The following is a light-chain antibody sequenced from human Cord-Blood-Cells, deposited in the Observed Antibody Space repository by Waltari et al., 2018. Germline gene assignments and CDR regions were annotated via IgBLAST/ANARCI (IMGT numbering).Light chain of an antibody. CDR2: GAS. CDR3: QQYNNWPPLT. V-gene: IGKV3-15*01. Sequence: EILMTQSPATLSVSPGERATLSCRPSQSVSSNLAWYQQKPGQAPRLLIYGASTRATGIPARFSGSGSGTEFTLTISSLQSEDFAVYYCQQYNNWPPLTFGGGTKVEIK. J-gene: IGKJ4*01. CDR1: QSVSSN.